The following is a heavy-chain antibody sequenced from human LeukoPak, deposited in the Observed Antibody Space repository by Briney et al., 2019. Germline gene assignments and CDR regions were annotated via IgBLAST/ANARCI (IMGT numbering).Heavy chain of an antibody. CDR2: ITDNGGST. CDR1: GFTFSSSA. Sequence: GAPRLSWVASGFTFSSSAMRWGRPAPGEGAGWGSTITDNGGSTYLADSVKGRFTISRDNSKNTLHLQMDSLRTEDTAVYYCAKRNSGSYSRGFDSWGQGTLVTVSS. D-gene: IGHD1-26*01. V-gene: IGHV3-23*01. CDR3: AKRNSGSYSRGFDS. J-gene: IGHJ4*02.